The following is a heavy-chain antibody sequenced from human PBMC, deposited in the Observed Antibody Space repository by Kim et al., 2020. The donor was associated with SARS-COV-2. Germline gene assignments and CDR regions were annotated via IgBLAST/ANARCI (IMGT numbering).Heavy chain of an antibody. D-gene: IGHD4-17*01. Sequence: GAKDDAEAVKGRFTSFRDNSKNTLYLQMNRLRAEDTAVYYCARIDYGDDYWGQGALVTVSS. J-gene: IGHJ4*01. V-gene: IGHV3-53*01. CDR3: ARIDYGDDY. CDR2: GAK.